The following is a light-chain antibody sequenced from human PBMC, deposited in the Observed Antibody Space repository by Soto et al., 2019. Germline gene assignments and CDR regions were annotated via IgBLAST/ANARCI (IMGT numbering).Light chain of an antibody. CDR2: QVT. V-gene: IGLV2-23*02. J-gene: IGLJ3*02. CDR1: SSDLAIYNY. Sequence: QSVLTQPASVSGSPGQSITISCTGTSSDLAIYNYVSWYQQQPGKAPKLMIYQVTNRPSGVSNRFSGSRSGNTASLTISGLQAEDEADYYCCSYAGSSTWVFGGGTQLTVL. CDR3: CSYAGSSTWV.